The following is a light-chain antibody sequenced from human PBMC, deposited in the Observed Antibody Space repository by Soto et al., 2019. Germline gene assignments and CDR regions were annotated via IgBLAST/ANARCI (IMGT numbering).Light chain of an antibody. CDR2: GAS. CDR1: QSVSSSY. Sequence: EIVLTQSPGTLSLSPGERATLSCRASQSVSSSYLAWYQQKPGQAPRLLIYGASSRATGIPERFSGSGSGTGFTLTISRLEAEDCAVYYCQQYGSSPLTFGGGTKVEIK. V-gene: IGKV3-20*01. J-gene: IGKJ4*01. CDR3: QQYGSSPLT.